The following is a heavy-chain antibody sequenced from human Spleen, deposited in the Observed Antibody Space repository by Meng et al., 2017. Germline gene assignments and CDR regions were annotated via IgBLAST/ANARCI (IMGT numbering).Heavy chain of an antibody. Sequence: EVQLVESGGGLVNPGGSLRLSCAASGFSFSEAWMTWVRQAPGKGLEWVGRLISKIGGGASDYAAPVRGRFTISRDDSKASLYLQMNNLKTEDTAVYYCARVVGGTSDYWGQGTLVTVSS. D-gene: IGHD1-26*01. J-gene: IGHJ4*02. CDR3: ARVVGGTSDY. CDR2: LISKIGGGAS. CDR1: GFSFSEAW. V-gene: IGHV3-15*01.